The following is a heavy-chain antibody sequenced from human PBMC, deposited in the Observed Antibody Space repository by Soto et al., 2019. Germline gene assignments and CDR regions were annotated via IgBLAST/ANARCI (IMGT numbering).Heavy chain of an antibody. CDR2: ISNNGAHT. V-gene: IGHV3-64*01. D-gene: IGHD6-13*01. J-gene: IGHJ6*03. Sequence: EAQLVEPGGGLVQPGGSLRLSCAASGFTFSNYEMHWVRQAPGKGLEYVSGISNNGAHTDYAKSVKGRFTISRDNSGNTLYLQMGSLRAEDMALYYCARRGYGSRWPNVYMDVWGKGTTVTVSS. CDR1: GFTFSNYE. CDR3: ARRGYGSRWPNVYMDV.